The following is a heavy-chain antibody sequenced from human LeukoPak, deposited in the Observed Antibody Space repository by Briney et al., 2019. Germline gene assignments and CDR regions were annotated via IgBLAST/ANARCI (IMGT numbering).Heavy chain of an antibody. D-gene: IGHD5-24*01. CDR2: INHSGST. Sequence: SETLSLTCAVYGGSFSGYYWSWIRQPPGKGLEWIGEINHSGSTNYNPSLKSRVTISVDTSKNQFSLKLSSVTAADTAVYYCARGRSIRRRGGYNRIYYFDYWGQGTLVTVSS. CDR3: ARGRSIRRRGGYNRIYYFDY. J-gene: IGHJ4*02. V-gene: IGHV4-34*01. CDR1: GGSFSGYY.